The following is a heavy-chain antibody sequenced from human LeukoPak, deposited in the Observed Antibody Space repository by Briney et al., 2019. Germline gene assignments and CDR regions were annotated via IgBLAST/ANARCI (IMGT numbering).Heavy chain of an antibody. CDR2: ISDSGST. Sequence: SETLSLTCAVSGGSISSSSYCWGWIRQPPGKGLEWIGYISDSGSTKYNPSLESRVTISVDTSKNQFSLKLTSVTAADTAVYYCARGGSNYDLLTGSYYFDFWGQGTLVTVSS. D-gene: IGHD3-9*01. CDR3: ARGGSNYDLLTGSYYFDF. CDR1: GGSISSSSYC. V-gene: IGHV4-61*05. J-gene: IGHJ4*02.